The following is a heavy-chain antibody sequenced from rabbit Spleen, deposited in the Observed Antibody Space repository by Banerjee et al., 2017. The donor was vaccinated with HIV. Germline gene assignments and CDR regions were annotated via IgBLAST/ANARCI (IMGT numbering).Heavy chain of an antibody. CDR1: GFSFSDIYW. J-gene: IGHJ6*01. D-gene: IGHD6-1*01. Sequence: QEQVVESGGGLVQPEGSLTLTCTASGFSFSDIYWISWVRQAPGKGLEWIAYIYTAGGSTYYASWAKGRFTITRSTSLNTVTLQLNSLTAADTATYFCARGIAYGYAGDAYPPYAMDLWGPGTLVTVS. CDR3: ARGIAYGYAGDAYPPYAMDL. V-gene: IGHV1S45*01. CDR2: IYTAGGST.